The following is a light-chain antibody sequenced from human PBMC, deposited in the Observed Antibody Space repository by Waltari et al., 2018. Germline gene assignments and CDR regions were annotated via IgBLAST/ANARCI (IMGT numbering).Light chain of an antibody. Sequence: QSVLTQPPSVSGAPGQRVTISCTGSSPNIGAGHDVPWYQQLPGTAPKLLIYGNSNRPSGVPDRFSGSKSGTSASLAITGLQAEDEADYYCQSYDSSLSGVVFGGGTKLTVL. CDR3: QSYDSSLSGVV. V-gene: IGLV1-40*01. J-gene: IGLJ2*01. CDR1: SPNIGAGHD. CDR2: GNS.